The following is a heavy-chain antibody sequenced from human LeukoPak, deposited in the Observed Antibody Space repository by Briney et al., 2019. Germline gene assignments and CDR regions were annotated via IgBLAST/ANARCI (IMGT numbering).Heavy chain of an antibody. J-gene: IGHJ4*02. V-gene: IGHV3-23*01. CDR2: ISGSGGST. CDR1: GFTFSSYA. Sequence: GGSLRLSCAASGFTFSSYAMSWVRQAPGKGLEWVSAISGSGGSTYYADSVKGRFTISRDNSKNTLYLQMNSLRAEDTAVYYCAKEGTFPLGFCDNFDYWGQGTLVTVSS. D-gene: IGHD3-10*01. CDR3: AKEGTFPLGFCDNFDY.